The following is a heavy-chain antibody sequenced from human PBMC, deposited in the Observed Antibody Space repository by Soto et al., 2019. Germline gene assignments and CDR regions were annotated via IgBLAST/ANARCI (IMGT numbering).Heavy chain of an antibody. Sequence: PGESLKISCKGSGYSFATYWISWVRRMPWKCLEWMWKIDPSDSYTNYSPSFQGHVTISADKSISTAYLQWSGLKASDTDMYYCARRHYYDSSGYYGDGAFDIWGQGTMVTVS. V-gene: IGHV5-10-1*01. D-gene: IGHD3-22*01. CDR2: IDPSDSYT. J-gene: IGHJ3*02. CDR1: GYSFATYW. CDR3: ARRHYYDSSGYYGDGAFDI.